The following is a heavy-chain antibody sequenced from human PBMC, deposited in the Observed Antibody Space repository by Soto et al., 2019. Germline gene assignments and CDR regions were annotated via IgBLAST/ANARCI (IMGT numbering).Heavy chain of an antibody. Sequence: PSETLSLTCAVYGGAFNGYYWSWFRQPPGKGLEWIGEINHSGSPNYNPSLKSRVTISVDTSKNQFSLKLSSVTAADTAVYYCARFNSGSYYEAFDIWGQGTMVTVSS. D-gene: IGHD1-26*01. J-gene: IGHJ3*02. CDR1: GGAFNGYY. CDR3: ARFNSGSYYEAFDI. V-gene: IGHV4-34*01. CDR2: INHSGSP.